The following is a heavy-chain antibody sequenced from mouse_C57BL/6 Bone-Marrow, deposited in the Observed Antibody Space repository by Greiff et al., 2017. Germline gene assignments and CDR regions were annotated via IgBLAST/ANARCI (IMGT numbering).Heavy chain of an antibody. J-gene: IGHJ2*01. V-gene: IGHV1-69*02. CDR1: GYTFTSYW. CDR3: TTGVYYCAAYYFDD. Sequence: QVQLQQPGAELVRPGSSVKLSCTASGYTFTSYWMHWVKQRPEQGLEWIGRIDPADSDTDYAQKFQGKATLTVDTSSSTAYLQLSSLTSEDPAVYYWTTGVYYCAAYYFDDWGTGTTLTVSS. CDR2: IDPADSDT. D-gene: IGHD5-5*01.